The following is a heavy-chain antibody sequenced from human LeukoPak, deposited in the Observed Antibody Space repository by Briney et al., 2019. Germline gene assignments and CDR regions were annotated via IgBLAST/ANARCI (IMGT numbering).Heavy chain of an antibody. J-gene: IGHJ6*03. CDR3: ARVGGPGSYSYYYYMDV. Sequence: PGGSLRLSCAASGFTFSSYAMNWVRQAPGKGLEWVSYISSSGSTIYYADSVKGRFTISRDNAKKSLYLQMNSLRAEDTAVYYCARVGGPGSYSYYYYMDVWGKGTTVTISS. CDR2: ISSSGSTI. CDR1: GFTFSSYA. V-gene: IGHV3-48*03. D-gene: IGHD3-10*01.